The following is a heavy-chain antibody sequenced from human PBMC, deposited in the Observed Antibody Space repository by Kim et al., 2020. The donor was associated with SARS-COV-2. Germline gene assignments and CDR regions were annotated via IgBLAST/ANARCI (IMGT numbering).Heavy chain of an antibody. J-gene: IGHJ4*02. CDR3: ARGRACSVDPATLDY. V-gene: IGHV4-59*13. Sequence: SETLSLTCAVSGGSISSYYWSWIRQSPGKGLEWIGYIYHSGTTNYNPSLKSRVTISVDTSKNQLSLGLSSVTAADTAVYYCARGRACSVDPATLDYWGQG. CDR1: GGSISSYY. CDR2: IYHSGTT. D-gene: IGHD5-18*01.